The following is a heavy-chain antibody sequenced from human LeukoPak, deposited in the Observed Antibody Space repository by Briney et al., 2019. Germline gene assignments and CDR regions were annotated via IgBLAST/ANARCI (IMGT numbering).Heavy chain of an antibody. CDR1: GGSISSYY. J-gene: IGHJ3*02. CDR3: AGERRYYDSSGYPDAFDI. CDR2: IYYSGST. D-gene: IGHD3-22*01. Sequence: PSETLSLTCTVSGGSISSYYWSWIRQPPGKGLEWIGYIYYSGSTNYNPSLKSRVTISVDTSKNQFSLKLSSVTAADTAVYYCAGERRYYDSSGYPDAFDIWGQGTMVTVSS. V-gene: IGHV4-59*01.